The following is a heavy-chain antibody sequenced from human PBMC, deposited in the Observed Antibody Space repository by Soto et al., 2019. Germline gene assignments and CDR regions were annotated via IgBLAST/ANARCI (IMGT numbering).Heavy chain of an antibody. Sequence: GASVKVSCKASGYTFTGYYMHWVRQAPGQGLEWMGWINPNSGGTNYAQKFQGWVTMTRDTSISTAYMELSRLRSDDTAVYYCAGAELAVAGGAFDIWGQGTMVTVSS. CDR2: INPNSGGT. CDR3: AGAELAVAGGAFDI. D-gene: IGHD6-19*01. J-gene: IGHJ3*02. CDR1: GYTFTGYY. V-gene: IGHV1-2*04.